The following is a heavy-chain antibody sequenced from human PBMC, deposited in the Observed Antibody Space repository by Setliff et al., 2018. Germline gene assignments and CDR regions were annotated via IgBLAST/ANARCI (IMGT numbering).Heavy chain of an antibody. CDR1: GGSISSGSYY. Sequence: LSLTCTVSGGSISSGSYYWSWIRQPAGKGLEWIGRIYTSGSTNYNPSLESRVTISVDTSKNQFSLRLNSATAADTAVYYCARLRGAFDYWGQGTLVTVS. CDR2: IYTSGST. V-gene: IGHV4-61*02. J-gene: IGHJ4*02. D-gene: IGHD3-16*01. CDR3: ARLRGAFDY.